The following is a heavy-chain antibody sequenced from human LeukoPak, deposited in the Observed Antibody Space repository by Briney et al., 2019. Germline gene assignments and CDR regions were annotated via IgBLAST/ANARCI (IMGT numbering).Heavy chain of an antibody. CDR2: ISAYNGNT. D-gene: IGHD1-7*01. V-gene: IGHV1-18*01. CDR1: GGTFNSYA. J-gene: IGHJ4*02. Sequence: EASVKVSCKASGGTFNSYAISWVRQAPGQGLEWMGWISAYNGNTNYAQKLQGRVTMTTDTSTSTAYMELRSLRSDDTAVYYCARAVLSWNYGALFDYWGQGTLVTVSS. CDR3: ARAVLSWNYGALFDY.